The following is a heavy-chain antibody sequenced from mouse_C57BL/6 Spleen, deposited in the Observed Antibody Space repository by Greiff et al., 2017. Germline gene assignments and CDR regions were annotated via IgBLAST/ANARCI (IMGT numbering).Heavy chain of an antibody. Sequence: VQLQQSGPELVKPGASVKMSCKASGYTFTDYNMHWVKQSHGKSLEWIGYINPNNGGTSYNQKFKGKATLTVNKSSSTAYMELRSLTSEDSAVYYCARWMYYYGSSHWYFDVWGTGTTVTVSS. CDR2: INPNNGGT. CDR1: GYTFTDYN. J-gene: IGHJ1*03. CDR3: ARWMYYYGSSHWYFDV. D-gene: IGHD1-1*01. V-gene: IGHV1-22*01.